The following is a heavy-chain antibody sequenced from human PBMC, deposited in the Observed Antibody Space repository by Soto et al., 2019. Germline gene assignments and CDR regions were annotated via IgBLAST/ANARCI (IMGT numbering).Heavy chain of an antibody. Sequence: PGGSLRLSCAASGFTFSSYWMSWVRQAPGKGLEWVANIKQDGSEKYYVDSVKGRFTISRDNARNSLYLQMNSLRAEDTAVYYCARDSHGMTTVTTPDYWGQGTLVTVSS. D-gene: IGHD4-17*01. V-gene: IGHV3-7*01. CDR1: GFTFSSYW. CDR3: ARDSHGMTTVTTPDY. J-gene: IGHJ4*02. CDR2: IKQDGSEK.